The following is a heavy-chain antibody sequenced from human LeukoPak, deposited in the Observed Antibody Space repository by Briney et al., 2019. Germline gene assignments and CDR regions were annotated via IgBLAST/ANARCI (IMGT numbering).Heavy chain of an antibody. CDR1: GYTFTSYY. Sequence: ASVKVSCKASGYTFTSYYMHCVRQAPGQGLEWMGIINPSGGSTSYAQKFQGRVTMTRDTSTSTVYMELSSLRSEDTAVYYCARVVPNWGAFDIWGQGTMVTVSS. CDR2: INPSGGST. V-gene: IGHV1-46*01. CDR3: ARVVPNWGAFDI. D-gene: IGHD7-27*01. J-gene: IGHJ3*02.